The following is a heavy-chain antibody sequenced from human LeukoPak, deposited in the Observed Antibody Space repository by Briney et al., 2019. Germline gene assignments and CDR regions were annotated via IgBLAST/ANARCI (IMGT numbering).Heavy chain of an antibody. D-gene: IGHD6-19*01. CDR1: GYTFTSYD. Sequence: ASVKVSCKASGYTFTSYDINWVRQATGQGLEWMGWMNPNSGDTGYAQKFQGRVTMTRNTSISTAYMELSSLRSEDTAVYYCARGPGGWYHRHMDVWGKGTTVTISS. CDR2: MNPNSGDT. V-gene: IGHV1-8*01. CDR3: ARGPGGWYHRHMDV. J-gene: IGHJ6*03.